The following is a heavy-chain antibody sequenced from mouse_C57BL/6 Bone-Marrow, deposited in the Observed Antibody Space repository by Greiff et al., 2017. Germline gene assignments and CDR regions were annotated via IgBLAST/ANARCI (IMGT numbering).Heavy chain of an antibody. D-gene: IGHD4-1*01. V-gene: IGHV1-59*01. CDR2: IDPSDSYT. J-gene: IGHJ4*01. Sequence: QVQLQQPGAELVSPGTSVTLSCKASVYTFTSYWMHWVKQRPGQGLEWIGVIDPSDSYTNYNQKFKGKATLTVDTSSSTAYMQISSLTSEDSAVYYCARESLHWYYTMDYWGQGTSVTVSS. CDR3: ARESLHWYYTMDY. CDR1: VYTFTSYW.